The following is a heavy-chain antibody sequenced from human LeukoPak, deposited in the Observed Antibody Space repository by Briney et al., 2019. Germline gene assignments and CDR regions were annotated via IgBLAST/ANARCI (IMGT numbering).Heavy chain of an antibody. D-gene: IGHD5-24*01. CDR1: GGSINAYY. Sequence: SETLSLTCTVSGGSINAYYWSWIRQPPGKGLEWIGYISYSGDTNYNPSLKSQVTISVNTSRNQFSLRLSSVTATDTAVYYCARHLKKNGYNYYFDYWGQGTLVTVSS. CDR2: ISYSGDT. CDR3: ARHLKKNGYNYYFDY. V-gene: IGHV4-59*08. J-gene: IGHJ4*02.